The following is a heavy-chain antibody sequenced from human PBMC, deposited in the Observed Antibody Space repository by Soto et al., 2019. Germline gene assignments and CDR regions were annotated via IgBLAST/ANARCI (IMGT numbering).Heavy chain of an antibody. CDR3: ARDPRGRNWFDP. CDR2: IHHSGST. V-gene: IGHV4-38-2*02. J-gene: IGHJ5*02. Sequence: SETLYLTCAVSGDSISSGYYWAWIRQPPGKSLEGIGCIHHSGSTYYNPSLKSRVTISVDTSKNQFSLKLSSVTAADTAVCYCARDPRGRNWFDPWGQGTLVTVSS. CDR1: GDSISSGYY.